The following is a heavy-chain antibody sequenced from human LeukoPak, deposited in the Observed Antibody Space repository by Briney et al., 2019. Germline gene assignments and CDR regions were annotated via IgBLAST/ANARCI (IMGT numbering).Heavy chain of an antibody. CDR1: GFTFSSYA. D-gene: IGHD4-17*01. CDR3: ARDPQSTVTTPSGSYFDY. Sequence: GRSLRLSCAASGFTFSSYAMHWVRQAPGKGLEWVAVISYDGSNKYYADSVKGRFTISRDNSKNTLYLQMNSLRAEDTAAYYCARDPQSTVTTPSGSYFDYWGQGTLVTVSS. V-gene: IGHV3-30*04. J-gene: IGHJ4*02. CDR2: ISYDGSNK.